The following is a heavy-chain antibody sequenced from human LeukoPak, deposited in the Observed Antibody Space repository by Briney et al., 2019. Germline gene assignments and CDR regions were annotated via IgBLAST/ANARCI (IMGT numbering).Heavy chain of an antibody. CDR3: AREGSRYGIDY. D-gene: IGHD4-17*01. J-gene: IGHJ4*02. Sequence: PGGSLRLSCTVSGFTVSINSMSWVRQAPGKGLEWVSFIYSGGNTHYSDSVKGRFTISRDNAKNSLYLQMSSLGTEDTAVYYCAREGSRYGIDYWGQGTLVTVSS. CDR2: IYSGGNT. V-gene: IGHV3-66*01. CDR1: GFTVSINS.